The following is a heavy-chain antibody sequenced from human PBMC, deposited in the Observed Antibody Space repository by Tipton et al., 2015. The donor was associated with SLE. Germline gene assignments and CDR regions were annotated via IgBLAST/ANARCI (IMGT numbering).Heavy chain of an antibody. J-gene: IGHJ4*02. CDR3: ARDSTYCGGDCYSDY. CDR1: GFTFSSYW. V-gene: IGHV3-74*01. Sequence: GSLRLSCAASGFTFSSYWMHWVRQAPGKGLVWVSRINSDGSSTSYADSVKGRFTISRDNAKNTLYLQMNSLRAEDTAVYYCARDSTYCGGDCYSDYWGQGTLVTVSS. D-gene: IGHD2-21*01. CDR2: INSDGSST.